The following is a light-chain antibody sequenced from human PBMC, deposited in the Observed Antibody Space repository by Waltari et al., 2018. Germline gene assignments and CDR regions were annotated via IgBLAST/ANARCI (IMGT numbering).Light chain of an antibody. V-gene: IGLV1-51*02. CDR1: SSKIGITY. Sequence: QSVLTQPPSVSAAPRQRVTIYHSGGSSKIGITYVSWYRQYPGTAPKLLLYEDTARPSGIPGRFSGSKSGTSATLDTTGLQAGDEADYYCGTWDSSLSGAVFGGGTHLTVL. CDR2: EDT. J-gene: IGLJ7*01. CDR3: GTWDSSLSGAV.